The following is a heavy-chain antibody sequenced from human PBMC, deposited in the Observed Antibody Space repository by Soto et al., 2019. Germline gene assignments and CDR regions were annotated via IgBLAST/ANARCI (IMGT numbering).Heavy chain of an antibody. CDR3: ARSDGRY. CDR1: GGSISSYY. Sequence: QVQLQESGPGLVKPSETLSLTCTVSGGSISSYYWSWIRQPPGKGLEWIGYIYYSGSTNYNPSLTSRVNISVNTSKNQFSRKLSSVTAAYTAVYYCARSDGRYWGQGTLVTVSS. J-gene: IGHJ4*02. V-gene: IGHV4-59*01. CDR2: IYYSGST.